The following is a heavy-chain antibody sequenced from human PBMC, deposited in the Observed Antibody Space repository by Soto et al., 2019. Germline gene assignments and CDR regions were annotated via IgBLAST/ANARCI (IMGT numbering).Heavy chain of an antibody. CDR1: GFSLSTSGVG. J-gene: IGHJ4*02. Sequence: QITLKESGPTLVKPTQTLTLTCTFSGFSLSTSGVGVGWIRQPPGKALEWLALIYWDDDKRYSPSLKSRLTTTKDTSKNQVVLTMTNMDPVDTATNYCAHSWRYFDWLSFDYWAQGTLVTVSS. CDR3: AHSWRYFDWLSFDY. CDR2: IYWDDDK. D-gene: IGHD3-9*01. V-gene: IGHV2-5*02.